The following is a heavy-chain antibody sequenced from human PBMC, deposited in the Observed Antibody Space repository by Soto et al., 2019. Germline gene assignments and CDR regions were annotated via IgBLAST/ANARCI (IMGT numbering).Heavy chain of an antibody. CDR2: IYYSGST. D-gene: IGHD2-21*02. V-gene: IGHV4-39*01. CDR1: GGSISSSSYY. CDR3: ARLCGGDCYPDY. J-gene: IGHJ4*02. Sequence: QLQLQESGPGLVKPSETLSLTCTVSGGSISSSSYYWGWIRQPPGKGLEWIGSIYYSGSTYYNPSLKSRVTISVDTSKNQCSLKLSSVTAADTAVYYCARLCGGDCYPDYWGQGTLVTVSS.